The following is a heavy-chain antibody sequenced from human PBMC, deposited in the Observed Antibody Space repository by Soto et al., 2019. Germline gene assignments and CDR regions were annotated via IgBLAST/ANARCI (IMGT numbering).Heavy chain of an antibody. CDR2: IYYSGTT. V-gene: IGHV4-59*02. CDR3: ARVGGYNDSIGNWEGFLEN. CDR1: GGSVSCYY. D-gene: IGHD3-22*01. J-gene: IGHJ4*02. Sequence: SETLSLTCTVSGGSVSCYYWSWIRQPPGKGLEWLGNIYYSGTTKYNPSLKSRVTISVDTSKNEFSLKLSSVTAADTAMYYCARVGGYNDSIGNWEGFLENWGRGTLVTVSS.